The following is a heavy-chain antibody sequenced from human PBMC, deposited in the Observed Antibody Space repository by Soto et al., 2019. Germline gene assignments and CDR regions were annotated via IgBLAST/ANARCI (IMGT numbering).Heavy chain of an antibody. V-gene: IGHV3-30-3*01. J-gene: IGHJ6*02. Sequence: QVQLVESGGGVVQPGRSLRLSCAASGFTFSSYAMHWVRQAPGKGLEWVALISYDGSNKYYADSVKGRFTIPRDNSKNTLYLHMNSLRPEDTAVYRCARDQGGTPLYYHGMEVWGQGTTVTVSS. CDR2: ISYDGSNK. CDR3: ARDQGGTPLYYHGMEV. D-gene: IGHD1-7*01. CDR1: GFTFSSYA.